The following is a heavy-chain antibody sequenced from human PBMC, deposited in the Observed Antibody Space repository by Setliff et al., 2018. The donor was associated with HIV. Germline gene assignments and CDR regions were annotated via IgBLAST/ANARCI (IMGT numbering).Heavy chain of an antibody. V-gene: IGHV4-59*01. CDR2: IYYTGRT. CDR1: GGSISTYY. Sequence: LSLTCTVSGGSISTYYWSWIRQAPGRGLGWIGYIYYTGRTNYNPSLKSRVTMSLDSSKKQFSLKLSSVTAADTAVYFCARDVGGFTVFAVPRGGFDPWGQGTLVTVSS. D-gene: IGHD3-3*01. CDR3: ARDVGGFTVFAVPRGGFDP. J-gene: IGHJ5*02.